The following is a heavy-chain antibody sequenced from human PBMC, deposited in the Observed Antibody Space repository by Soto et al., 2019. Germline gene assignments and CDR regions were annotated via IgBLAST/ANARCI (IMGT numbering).Heavy chain of an antibody. J-gene: IGHJ4*02. CDR3: AREGIVVIGSPIDS. D-gene: IGHD6-19*01. Sequence: ASVKVSCKASGYTFTNYGFSWVRQAPGQGLEWMGWISGYNGNTNYAQKFQGRVTMTTDTSTSTAYMELRSLRSDDTAVYYCAREGIVVIGSPIDSWGQGTSVTVSS. CDR1: GYTFTNYG. V-gene: IGHV1-18*01. CDR2: ISGYNGNT.